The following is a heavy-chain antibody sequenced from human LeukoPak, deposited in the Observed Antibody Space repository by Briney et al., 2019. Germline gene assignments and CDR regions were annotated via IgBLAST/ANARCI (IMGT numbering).Heavy chain of an antibody. CDR3: AKVARPSSISIVVVPAGLDY. D-gene: IGHD2-2*01. Sequence: GGSLRLSCAASGFTFSSYAMSWVRQAPGKGLEWVSAISGSGGSTYYADSVKGRFTISRDNSKNTLYLQMNSLRAEDTAVYYCAKVARPSSISIVVVPAGLDYWGQGTLVTVSS. CDR1: GFTFSSYA. V-gene: IGHV3-23*01. CDR2: ISGSGGST. J-gene: IGHJ4*02.